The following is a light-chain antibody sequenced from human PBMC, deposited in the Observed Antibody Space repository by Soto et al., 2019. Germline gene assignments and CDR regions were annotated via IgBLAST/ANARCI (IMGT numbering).Light chain of an antibody. CDR3: QQYDDWPRT. CDR2: GAS. J-gene: IGKJ2*01. Sequence: EILMTQSPAALSVSPGERATLSCRASQRLNDNLAWYQHKPGRPPRLLIYGASNRATGIPDGFSGSGSGTQFTLTISSLQSEDFALYYCQQYDDWPRTFGQGTKLEIK. CDR1: QRLNDN. V-gene: IGKV3-15*01.